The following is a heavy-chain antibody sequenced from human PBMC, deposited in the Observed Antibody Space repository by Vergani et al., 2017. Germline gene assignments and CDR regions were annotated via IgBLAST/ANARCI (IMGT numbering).Heavy chain of an antibody. CDR2: INPNGGGT. D-gene: IGHD3-10*01. CDR3: ARVGGSGSYYAPSAYYFDY. V-gene: IGHV1-2*02. Sequence: QVQLVQSGAAVKKPGASVKFSCKASGYTFTGYYMHWVRQAPGHGLEWMGWINPNGGGTNYAQKFQGRVTMTRDTSISTAYMERSRLRSDDTAVYYCARVGGSGSYYAPSAYYFDYWGQGTLVTVSS. J-gene: IGHJ4*02. CDR1: GYTFTGYY.